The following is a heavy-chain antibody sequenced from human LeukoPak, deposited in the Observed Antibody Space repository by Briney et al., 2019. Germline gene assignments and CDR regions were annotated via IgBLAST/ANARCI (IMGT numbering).Heavy chain of an antibody. CDR2: IYYSGST. V-gene: IGHV4-59*01. D-gene: IGHD2-21*01. CDR3: ARGSKVMGY. CDR1: GGSISSYY. J-gene: IGHJ4*02. Sequence: PSETLSLTCTVSGGSISSYYWSWIRQPPGKGLEWIGYIYYSGSTNYNPSLKSRVTISVDTSKNQFSLKLSSVTAADTAVYYCARGSKVMGYWGQGTLVTVSS.